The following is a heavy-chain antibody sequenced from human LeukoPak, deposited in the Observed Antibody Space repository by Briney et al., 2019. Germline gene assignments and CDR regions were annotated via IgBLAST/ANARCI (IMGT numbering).Heavy chain of an antibody. Sequence: GGSLRLSCGVSGITLSNYGMSWVRQAPGEGLGWVAGISGSGGGTNYADSVKGRFTISRDNSKNTLCLQMNSLSAEDTAVYFCAKRGVVIRVILVGFHKEAYYFDSWGQGALVTVSS. D-gene: IGHD3-22*01. CDR3: AKRGVVIRVILVGFHKEAYYFDS. V-gene: IGHV3-23*01. J-gene: IGHJ4*02. CDR2: ISGSGGGT. CDR1: GITLSNYG.